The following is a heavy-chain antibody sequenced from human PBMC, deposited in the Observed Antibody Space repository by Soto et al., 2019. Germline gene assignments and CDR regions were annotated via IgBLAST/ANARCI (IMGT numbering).Heavy chain of an antibody. J-gene: IGHJ4*02. CDR2: ISGSGDGT. CDR3: AGPGYSSQDY. D-gene: IGHD5-18*01. V-gene: IGHV3-23*01. CDR1: GFTFSSFA. Sequence: GGSLRLSCAASGFTFSSFALSWVRQAPGKGLEWVSAISGSGDGTDYAASVKGRFTISRDNSKNTLYLQMNSLRAEDTAVYYCAGPGYSSQDYWGQGALVTAPQ.